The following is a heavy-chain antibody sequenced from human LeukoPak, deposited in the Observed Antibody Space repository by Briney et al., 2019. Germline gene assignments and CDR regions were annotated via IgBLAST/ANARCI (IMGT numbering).Heavy chain of an antibody. CDR1: GGSISSSSYH. V-gene: IGHV4-39*01. D-gene: IGHD6-19*01. Sequence: PSETLSLTCTVSGGSISSSSYHWGWIRQPPGKGLELIGSIYYSGSTYYNPSLKSRVTISVDTSKNQFSLQMSSVTAADTAVYYCARQQGWSNGRYYFDYWGQGTLVTVSS. J-gene: IGHJ4*02. CDR2: IYYSGST. CDR3: ARQQGWSNGRYYFDY.